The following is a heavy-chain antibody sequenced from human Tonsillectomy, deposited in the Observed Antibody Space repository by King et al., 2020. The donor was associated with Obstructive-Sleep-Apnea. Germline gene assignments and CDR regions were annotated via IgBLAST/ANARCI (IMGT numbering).Heavy chain of an antibody. J-gene: IGHJ4*02. CDR2: ISHTGST. CDR3: ARDRGGYGSPYFFDY. V-gene: IGHV4-59*01. Sequence: VQLQESGPGLVKPSETLSLNCTVSGGSISDYYWSWIRQPPGKGLEGFGCISHTGSTNYNPTLMGSVTISIDTPKNPFSLNLRSVTAADTAVYYCARDRGGYGSPYFFDYWGRGALVTVSS. CDR1: GGSISDYY. D-gene: IGHD5-18*01.